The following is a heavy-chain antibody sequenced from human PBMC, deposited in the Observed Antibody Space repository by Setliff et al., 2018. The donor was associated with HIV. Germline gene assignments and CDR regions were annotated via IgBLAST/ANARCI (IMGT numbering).Heavy chain of an antibody. CDR3: AKNLHSSIWSSLDY. Sequence: GSLRLSCAASGFTFSNYAMHWVRQAPGKGLGWVASIRNDGSYKYYADSVKGRFTISRDNSKNTLNLQKDSLRAEDTAVYYCAKNLHSSIWSSLDYWGQGTLVTVSS. J-gene: IGHJ4*02. D-gene: IGHD6-13*01. CDR2: IRNDGSYK. V-gene: IGHV3-30*02. CDR1: GFTFSNYA.